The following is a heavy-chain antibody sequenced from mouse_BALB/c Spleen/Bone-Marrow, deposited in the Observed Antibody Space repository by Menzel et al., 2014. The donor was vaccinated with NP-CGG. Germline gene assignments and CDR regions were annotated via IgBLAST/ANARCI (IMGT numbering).Heavy chain of an antibody. CDR1: GYAFSSYW. Sequence: VKLMESGAELVRPGTSVKISCKASGYAFSSYWMNWVKQSPGQGLEWIGQIYPGDGDTNYNGKFKGKATLTADKSSSTAYMQLSSLTSEDSAVYFCAREGYDYDWFAYWGQGTLVTVSA. D-gene: IGHD2-4*01. CDR2: IYPGDGDT. CDR3: AREGYDYDWFAY. J-gene: IGHJ3*01. V-gene: IGHV1-80*01.